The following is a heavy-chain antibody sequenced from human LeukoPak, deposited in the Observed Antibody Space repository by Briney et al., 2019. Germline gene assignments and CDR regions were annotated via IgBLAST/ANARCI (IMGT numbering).Heavy chain of an antibody. CDR2: IHPNTGDT. CDR1: GYTFTDYY. D-gene: IGHD1-26*01. V-gene: IGHV1-2*06. CDR3: ARDYSGSYTH. Sequence: ASVKVSCKASGYTFTDYYIHWVRQAPGQGLEWVGLIHPNTGDTFYEQKFRGRVTMTRDTSINTAYMELDRLTSDDTAVYYCARDYSGSYTHWAQGTLVNVSS. J-gene: IGHJ4*02.